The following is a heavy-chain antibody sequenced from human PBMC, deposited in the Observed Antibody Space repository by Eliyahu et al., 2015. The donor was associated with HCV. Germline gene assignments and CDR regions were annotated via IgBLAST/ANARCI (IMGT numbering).Heavy chain of an antibody. J-gene: IGHJ4*02. CDR3: ARGGSGSYLGPFDY. Sequence: EVQLVESGGGLVRPGGSLRLSCAASGFTFSTYSMSWVRQAPGKGLGWVSSITSSNSYIYYADSMKGRFTISRDNAKNSLYLQMNSLRAEDTAVYYCARGGSGSYLGPFDYWGQGILVAVSS. D-gene: IGHD1-26*01. V-gene: IGHV3-21*01. CDR1: GFTFSTYS. CDR2: ITSSNSYI.